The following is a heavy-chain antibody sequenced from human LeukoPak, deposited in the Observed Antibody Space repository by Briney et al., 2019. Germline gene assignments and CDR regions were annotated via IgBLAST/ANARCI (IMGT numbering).Heavy chain of an antibody. CDR3: ARSVYSSSWYFANPHGMDV. CDR1: GFTFSDYY. CDR2: INHSGST. D-gene: IGHD6-13*01. J-gene: IGHJ6*02. V-gene: IGHV4-34*01. Sequence: GSLRLSCAASGFTFSDYYMSWTRQAPGKGLEWIGEINHSGSTNYNPSLKSRVTISVDTSKNQFSLKLSSVTAADTAVYYCARSVYSSSWYFANPHGMDVWGQGATVTVSS.